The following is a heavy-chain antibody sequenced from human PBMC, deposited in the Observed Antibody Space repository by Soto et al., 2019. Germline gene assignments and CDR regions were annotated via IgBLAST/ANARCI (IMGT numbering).Heavy chain of an antibody. J-gene: IGHJ4*02. CDR2: IYYSGST. V-gene: IGHV4-39*01. D-gene: IGHD6-19*01. CDR3: ARLRSNTGYSSGWDYRGNLDC. CDR1: GGSISSSSYY. Sequence: SETLSLTCTVSGGSISSSSYYWGWIRQPPGKGLEWIGSIYYSGSTYYNPSLKSRVTISVDTSKNQSSLTLSSVTAADTAMYYCARLRSNTGYSSGWDYRGNLDCWGQGILDTVSS.